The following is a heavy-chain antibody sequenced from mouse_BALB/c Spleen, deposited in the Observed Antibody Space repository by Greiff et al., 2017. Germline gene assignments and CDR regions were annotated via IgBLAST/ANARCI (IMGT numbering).Heavy chain of an antibody. Sequence: EVKVVESGGGLVQPGGSLRLSCATSGFTFSDFYMEWVRQPPGKRLEWIAASRNKANDYTTEYSASVKGRFIVSRDTSQSILYLQMNALRAEDTAIYYCARDAEGAGLQFAYWGQGTLVTVSA. D-gene: IGHD2-4*01. J-gene: IGHJ3*01. V-gene: IGHV7-1*02. CDR1: GFTFSDFY. CDR2: SRNKANDYTT. CDR3: ARDAEGAGLQFAY.